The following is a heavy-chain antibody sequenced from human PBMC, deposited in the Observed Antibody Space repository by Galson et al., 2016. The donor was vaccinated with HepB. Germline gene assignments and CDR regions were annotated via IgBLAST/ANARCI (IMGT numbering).Heavy chain of an antibody. J-gene: IGHJ4*02. CDR2: IKQDGSAK. CDR1: GFTFSSYW. Sequence: LRLSCAASGFTFSSYWMNWVRQAPGKGLEWVAIIKQDGSAKYYVDSLKGRFTISRDNAKNSLYLRMSSLRPEDTAVYYCALGQGFLADSWGQGTLVTVSS. V-gene: IGHV3-7*05. CDR3: ALGQGFLADS.